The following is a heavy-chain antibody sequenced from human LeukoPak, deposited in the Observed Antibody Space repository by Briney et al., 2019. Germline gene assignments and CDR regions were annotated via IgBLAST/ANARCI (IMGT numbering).Heavy chain of an antibody. Sequence: QTGGSLRLSCAASGFTFSSYAMSWVRQAPGKGLEWVSSISGSGGSTDYADSVKGRFTISRDNSKNTLYLQMNSLRAEDTAVYYCARAGIAAGDAFDIWGQGTMVTVSS. V-gene: IGHV3-23*01. CDR3: ARAGIAAGDAFDI. D-gene: IGHD6-13*01. J-gene: IGHJ3*02. CDR2: ISGSGGST. CDR1: GFTFSSYA.